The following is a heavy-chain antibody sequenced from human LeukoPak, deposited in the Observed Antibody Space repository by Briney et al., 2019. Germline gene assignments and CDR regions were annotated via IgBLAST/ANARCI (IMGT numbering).Heavy chain of an antibody. CDR2: IYYSGST. V-gene: IGHV4-31*03. D-gene: IGHD4-17*01. CDR3: ASTTTVTLAFDI. CDR1: GGSISSGGYY. J-gene: IGHJ3*02. Sequence: SQTLSLTCTVSGGSISSGGYYWSWIRQHPGKGLEWIGYIYYSGSTYCNPSLKSRVTISVDTSKNQFSLKLSSVTAADTAVYYCASTTTVTLAFDIWGQGTMVTVSS.